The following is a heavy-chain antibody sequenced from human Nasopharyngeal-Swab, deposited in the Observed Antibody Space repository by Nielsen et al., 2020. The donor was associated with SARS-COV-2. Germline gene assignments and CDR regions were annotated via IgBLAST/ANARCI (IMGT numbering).Heavy chain of an antibody. CDR2: IYSGGST. CDR3: GREARF. V-gene: IGHV3-66*01. Sequence: GGSLRLSCAASGFIVSSDYMRWVRQAPGKGLEWVSGIYSGGSTHYADSVRGRFTISRDNPKNTVYLQMNGLRPEDTAVYYCGREARFWGQGTLVTASS. D-gene: IGHD3-3*01. J-gene: IGHJ4*02. CDR1: GFIVSSDY.